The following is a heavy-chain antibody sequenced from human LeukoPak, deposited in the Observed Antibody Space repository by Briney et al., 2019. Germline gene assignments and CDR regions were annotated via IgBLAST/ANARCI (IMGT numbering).Heavy chain of an antibody. J-gene: IGHJ5*02. CDR1: GYTFTAYY. V-gene: IGHV1-2*02. CDR2: INPNTGGT. Sequence: ASVKVSCKASGYTFTAYYVHWVRRAPGQGLERMGWINPNTGGTNYAQKFQGRVAMTKDTSINAAYMELNKLTSDDTAVYYCGRGNKSFDPWGQGTLVTVSS. CDR3: GRGNKSFDP.